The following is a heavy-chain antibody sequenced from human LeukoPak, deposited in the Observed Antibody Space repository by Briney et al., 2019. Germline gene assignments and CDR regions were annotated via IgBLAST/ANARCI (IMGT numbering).Heavy chain of an antibody. CDR2: INSDGSRT. CDR1: GFTFSSYA. J-gene: IGHJ4*02. Sequence: GGSLRLSCAASGFTFSSYAMSWVRQAPGKGLVWVSRINSDGSRTSYADSVKGRFTISRDNAKNTLYLQMNSLRAEDTAVYYCARDGPGTGFYFDYWGQGTLVTVSS. CDR3: ARDGPGTGFYFDY. D-gene: IGHD3/OR15-3a*01. V-gene: IGHV3-74*01.